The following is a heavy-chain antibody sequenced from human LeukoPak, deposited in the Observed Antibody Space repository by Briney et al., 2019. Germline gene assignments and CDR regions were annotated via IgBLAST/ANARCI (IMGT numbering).Heavy chain of an antibody. Sequence: GGSLRLSCAASGFTFSSYAMHWVRQAPGKGLEYVSAISSNGGSTYYANSVKGRFTISRDNSKNTLYPQMGSLRAEDMAVYYCARGPWQDIVVVPAAMGGMDVWGQGTTVTVSS. CDR1: GFTFSSYA. D-gene: IGHD2-2*01. J-gene: IGHJ6*02. CDR2: ISSNGGST. V-gene: IGHV3-64*01. CDR3: ARGPWQDIVVVPAAMGGMDV.